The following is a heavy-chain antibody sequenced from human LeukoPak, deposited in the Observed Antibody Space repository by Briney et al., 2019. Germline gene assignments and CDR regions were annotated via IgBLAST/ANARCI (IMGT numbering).Heavy chain of an antibody. Sequence: PGGSLRLSCAASGFTFSTYGMSWVRHAPGKGLEWVSAISVNGGSTYYADSVKGRFTTSRVNSKNTLYLQMNSLRAEETAVYYCAAVDVDTAFPWGQGTLVTVSS. D-gene: IGHD5-18*01. CDR1: GFTFSTYG. J-gene: IGHJ5*02. V-gene: IGHV3-23*01. CDR3: AAVDVDTAFP. CDR2: ISVNGGST.